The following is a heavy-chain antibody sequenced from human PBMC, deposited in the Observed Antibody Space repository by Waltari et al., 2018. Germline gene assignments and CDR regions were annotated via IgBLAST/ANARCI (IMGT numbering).Heavy chain of an antibody. CDR2: IYTSGST. V-gene: IGHV4-4*07. CDR3: ARDHNYYDSSGYYDY. D-gene: IGHD3-22*01. Sequence: QVQLQESGPGPVKPSETLSLTCTVSGGSISSYYWSWIRQPAGKGLEWIGRIYTSGSTNYNPSLKSRVTMSVDTSKNQFSLKLSSVTAADTAVYYCARDHNYYDSSGYYDYWGQGTLVTVSS. J-gene: IGHJ4*02. CDR1: GGSISSYY.